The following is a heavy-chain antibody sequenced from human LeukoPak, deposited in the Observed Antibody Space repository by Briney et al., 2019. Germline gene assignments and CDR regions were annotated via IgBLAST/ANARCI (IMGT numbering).Heavy chain of an antibody. D-gene: IGHD3-10*01. V-gene: IGHV3-11*06. CDR3: ARAYQDFMVRGVIFWFDP. Sequence: GGSLRLSCAASGFTFSDYYMSWIRQAPGKGLEWVSYISSSSSYTNYADSVKGRFTISRDNAKNPLYLQMNSLRAEDTAVYYCARAYQDFMVRGVIFWFDPWGQGTLATVSS. CDR1: GFTFSDYY. CDR2: ISSSSSYT. J-gene: IGHJ5*02.